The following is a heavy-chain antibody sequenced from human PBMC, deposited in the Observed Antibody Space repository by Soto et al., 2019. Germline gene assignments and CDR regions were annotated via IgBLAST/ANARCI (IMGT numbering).Heavy chain of an antibody. J-gene: IGHJ6*02. CDR2: ISAYNGNT. CDR1: GYTFTSYG. Sequence: QVQLVQSGAEVKKPGASVKVSCKASGYTFTSYGISWVRQAPGQGLEWMGWISAYNGNTNYAQKLQGRVTMTSDTSTSRAYMELRSLRSDDTAVYYCARDMSPISGSYYEWGMGGGMDVWGQGTTVTVSS. CDR3: ARDMSPISGSYYEWGMGGGMDV. V-gene: IGHV1-18*01. D-gene: IGHD3-10*01.